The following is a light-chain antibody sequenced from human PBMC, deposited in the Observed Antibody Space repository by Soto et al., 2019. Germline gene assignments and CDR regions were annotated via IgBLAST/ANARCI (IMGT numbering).Light chain of an antibody. J-gene: IGKJ4*01. Sequence: DIQLTQSPSSLSASVGDRVTITCRASQSITSFLNWYQQKPGKAPKLMIYAASSLQSGVPSRFSGSGSGTDFTLTISSLQPEDFETYYCQQLSSYPLTFGGGTKVDIK. V-gene: IGKV1-9*01. CDR1: QSITSF. CDR2: AAS. CDR3: QQLSSYPLT.